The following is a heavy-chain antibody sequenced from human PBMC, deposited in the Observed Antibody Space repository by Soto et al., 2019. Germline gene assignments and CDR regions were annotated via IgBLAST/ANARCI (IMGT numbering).Heavy chain of an antibody. V-gene: IGHV3-15*01. D-gene: IGHD1-7*01. J-gene: IGHJ4*02. Sequence: KSGGSLRLSCAASGFTFSNAWMSWVRQAPGKGLEWVGRIKSKTDGGTTDYAAPAKGRFTISRDDSKNTLYLQMNSLKTEDTAVYYCTTGETGTTFDYWGQGTLVTVSS. CDR3: TTGETGTTFDY. CDR2: IKSKTDGGTT. CDR1: GFTFSNAW.